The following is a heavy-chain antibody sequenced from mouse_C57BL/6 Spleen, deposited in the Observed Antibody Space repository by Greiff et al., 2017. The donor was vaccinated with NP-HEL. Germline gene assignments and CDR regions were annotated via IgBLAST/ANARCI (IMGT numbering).Heavy chain of an antibody. CDR2: ISDGGSYT. V-gene: IGHV5-4*01. D-gene: IGHD2-4*01. CDR1: GFTFSSYA. Sequence: EVQGVESGGGLVKPGGSLKLSCAASGFTFSSYAMSWVRQTPEKRLEWVATISDGGSYTYYPDNVKGRFTISRDNAKNNLYLQMSHLKSEDTAMYYCARDLEDYDVFAYWGQGTLVTVSA. CDR3: ARDLEDYDVFAY. J-gene: IGHJ3*01.